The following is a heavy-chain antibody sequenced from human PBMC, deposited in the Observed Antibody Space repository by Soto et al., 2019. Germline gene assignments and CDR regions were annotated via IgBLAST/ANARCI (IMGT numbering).Heavy chain of an antibody. V-gene: IGHV3-33*05. CDR1: GFIFRNFG. CDR3: AKGFFYMDV. Sequence: QAQLVESGGGVVQPGRSMRVSCAASGFIFRNFGMHWVRQAPGKGLEWVAVVSDDGSKIYYGDSVKGRFTISRDNFKXXXXXXXXXXXXXXXXXXXXAKGFFYMDVWGKGTTVTVSS. CDR2: VSDDGSKI. J-gene: IGHJ6*03. D-gene: IGHD3-10*01.